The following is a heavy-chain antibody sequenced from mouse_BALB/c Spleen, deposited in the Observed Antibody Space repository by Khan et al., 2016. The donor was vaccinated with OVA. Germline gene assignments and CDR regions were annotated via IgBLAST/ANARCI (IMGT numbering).Heavy chain of an antibody. D-gene: IGHD2-3*01. CDR1: GYTFTNYG. Sequence: QIQLVQSGPDLKKPGETVKISCKASGYTFTNYGMNWVRQSPGKGLKWMGWINTNTGEPTYAEEFKGRFVFSLETSASTAYLQINNLKNEDTATYFCARSRWLLPAMDYWGQGTSVTVSS. CDR3: ARSRWLLPAMDY. CDR2: INTNTGEP. J-gene: IGHJ4*01. V-gene: IGHV9-3*02.